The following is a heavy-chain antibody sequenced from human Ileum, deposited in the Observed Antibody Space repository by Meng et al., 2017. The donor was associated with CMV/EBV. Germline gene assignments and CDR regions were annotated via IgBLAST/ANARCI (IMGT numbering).Heavy chain of an antibody. CDR3: ARNDHGTAGDY. Sequence: LPGGASGFTLRTYWMTWVRQAPGKGLEWVANIKQDGSEVYYVDSVKGRFTLSRDNTKNSLSLQMSSLRADDTAVYYCARNDHGTAGDYWGHGTLVTVSS. V-gene: IGHV3-7*01. CDR2: IKQDGSEV. CDR1: GFTLRTYW. J-gene: IGHJ4*01. D-gene: IGHD1/OR15-1a*01.